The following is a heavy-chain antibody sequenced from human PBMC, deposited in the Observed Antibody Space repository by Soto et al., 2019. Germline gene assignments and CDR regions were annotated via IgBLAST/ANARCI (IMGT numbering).Heavy chain of an antibody. V-gene: IGHV3-23*01. CDR2: ISGSGGST. Sequence: PGGSLRLFCATTRFIFNPHPISLVRPATELGLEWVSAISGSGGSTYYADSVKGRFTISRDNAKSTLYLQMNSLRAEDTAVYYCAKGGSNLYYYYYYMDVWGKGPTVTVSS. CDR1: RFIFNPHP. D-gene: IGHD4-4*01. CDR3: AKGGSNLYYYYYYMDV. J-gene: IGHJ6*03.